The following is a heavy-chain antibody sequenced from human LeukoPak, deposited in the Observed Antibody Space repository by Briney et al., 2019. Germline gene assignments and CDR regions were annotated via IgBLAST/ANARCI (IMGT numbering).Heavy chain of an antibody. V-gene: IGHV4-59*01. D-gene: IGHD3-10*01. Sequence: SETLSLTCTVSGGSISDYYWSWIRQPSDKGLEWIGYIYYIGSTNYNPSLKSRVTISVDTSKNQFSLKLSSVTAADTAVYYCARSPRGFDIWGQGTMVTVSS. CDR1: GGSISDYY. CDR3: ARSPRGFDI. CDR2: IYYIGST. J-gene: IGHJ3*02.